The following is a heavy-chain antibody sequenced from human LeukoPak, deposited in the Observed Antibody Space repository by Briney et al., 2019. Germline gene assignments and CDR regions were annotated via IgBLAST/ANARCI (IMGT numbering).Heavy chain of an antibody. Sequence: GGSLRLSCAASGFXVSSNYISWVRQAPGKGLEWVSVIYSGGSTYYADSVKGRFTISRHNSKNTLYLQMNSLRVEDTAVYYCARSQSDSSGYYHFDYWGQGTLVTVSS. CDR2: IYSGGST. CDR1: GFXVSSNY. V-gene: IGHV3-53*01. J-gene: IGHJ4*02. CDR3: ARSQSDSSGYYHFDY. D-gene: IGHD3-22*01.